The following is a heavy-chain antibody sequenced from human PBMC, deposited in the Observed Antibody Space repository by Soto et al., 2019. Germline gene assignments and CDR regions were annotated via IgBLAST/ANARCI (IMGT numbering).Heavy chain of an antibody. Sequence: GESLKISCAASGFTFSNAWMSWVRQAPGKGLEWVGRIKSKTDGGTTDYAAPVKGRFTISRDDSKNTLYLQMNSLKTEDTAVYYCTTAIVVVPAAVDYWGQGTLVTVSS. CDR3: TTAIVVVPAAVDY. D-gene: IGHD2-2*01. J-gene: IGHJ4*02. CDR2: IKSKTDGGTT. V-gene: IGHV3-15*01. CDR1: GFTFSNAW.